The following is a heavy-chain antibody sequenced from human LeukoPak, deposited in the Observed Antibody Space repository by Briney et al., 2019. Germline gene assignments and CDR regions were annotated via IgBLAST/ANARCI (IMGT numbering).Heavy chain of an antibody. CDR1: GFTFSNAW. CDR3: TTEQQWLVSGMDV. D-gene: IGHD6-19*01. J-gene: IGHJ6*02. V-gene: IGHV3-15*01. Sequence: GGSLRLSCAASGFTFSNAWMSWVRQAPGKGLEWVGRIKSKTDGGTTDYAAPVKGRFTISRGDSKNTLYLQMNSLKTEDTAVYYCTTEQQWLVSGMDVWGQGTTVTVSS. CDR2: IKSKTDGGTT.